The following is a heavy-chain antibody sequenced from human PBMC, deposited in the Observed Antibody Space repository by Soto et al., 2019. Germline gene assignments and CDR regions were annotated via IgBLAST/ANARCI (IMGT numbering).Heavy chain of an antibody. D-gene: IGHD4-17*01. CDR1: GGTFSSYT. J-gene: IGHJ1*01. Sequence: SVKVSCKASGGTFSSYTISWVRQAPGQGLEWMGRIIPILGIANYAQKFQGRVTITADKSTSTAYMELSSLRSEDTAVYYCARDYGDSEYFQHWGQGTLVTVSS. V-gene: IGHV1-69*04. CDR2: IIPILGIA. CDR3: ARDYGDSEYFQH.